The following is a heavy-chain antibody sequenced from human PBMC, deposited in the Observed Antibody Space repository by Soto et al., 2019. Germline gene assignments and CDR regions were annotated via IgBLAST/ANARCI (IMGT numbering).Heavy chain of an antibody. Sequence: ASVKVSCKASGYTFTSYGISWVRQAPGQGLEWMGWISAYNGNTNYAQKLQGRVTMTTDTSTSTAYMELRSLRSDDTAVYYCARSDSSSRPEYYYYYYMDVWGKGTTVTVS. CDR1: GYTFTSYG. V-gene: IGHV1-18*01. J-gene: IGHJ6*03. CDR3: ARSDSSSRPEYYYYYYMDV. CDR2: ISAYNGNT. D-gene: IGHD6-6*01.